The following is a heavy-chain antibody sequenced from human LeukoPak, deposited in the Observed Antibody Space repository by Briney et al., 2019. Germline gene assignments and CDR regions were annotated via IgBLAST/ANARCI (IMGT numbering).Heavy chain of an antibody. Sequence: SETLSLTCAVYGGSFSGYYWSWIRQPPGKGLEWIGEINHSGSTNYNPSLKSRVTISVDTSKNQFSLKLSSVTAADTAVYYCAREDIVVVPAAMHAHDAFDIWGQGTMVTVSS. CDR2: INHSGST. V-gene: IGHV4-34*01. CDR1: GGSFSGYY. CDR3: AREDIVVVPAAMHAHDAFDI. J-gene: IGHJ3*02. D-gene: IGHD2-2*01.